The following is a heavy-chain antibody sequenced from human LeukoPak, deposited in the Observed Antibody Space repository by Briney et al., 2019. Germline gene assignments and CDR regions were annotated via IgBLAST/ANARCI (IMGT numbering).Heavy chain of an antibody. D-gene: IGHD2-15*01. CDR2: IYTSGST. CDR3: ARAIVVVVAARGAFDI. CDR1: GGSISSGSYC. Sequence: PSQTLSLTCTVSGGSISSGSYCWSWIRQPAGKGLEWIGRIYTSGSTNYNPSLKSRVTISVDTSKNQFSLKLSSVTAADTAVYYCARAIVVVVAARGAFDIWGQGTMVTVSS. V-gene: IGHV4-61*02. J-gene: IGHJ3*02.